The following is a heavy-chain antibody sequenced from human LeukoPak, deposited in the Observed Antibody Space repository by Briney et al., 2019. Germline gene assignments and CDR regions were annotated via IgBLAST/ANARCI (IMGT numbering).Heavy chain of an antibody. CDR1: GFTFSSYA. V-gene: IGHV3-48*03. J-gene: IGHJ4*02. D-gene: IGHD6-19*01. CDR3: ARLGWYDGNSDY. CDR2: ISSSGSTI. Sequence: PGGSLRLSCAASGFTFSSYAMNWVRQARGKGLEGVSYISSSGSTIYYANSVEGRFTISRDNAKNSMYLQMNSLRAEDTAVYYCARLGWYDGNSDYWGQGTLVTVSS.